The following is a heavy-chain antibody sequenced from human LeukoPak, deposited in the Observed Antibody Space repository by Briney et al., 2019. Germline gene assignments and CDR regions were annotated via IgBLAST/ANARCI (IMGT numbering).Heavy chain of an antibody. Sequence: GESLKISCKGSGYSFTSYWIGWVRQMPGKGLEWMWIIYPGDSDTRYSPSFQGQVTISADKSISTAYLQWSSLKASDTAMYYCARHALPYYYDSSGYYPPHFDYWGQGTLVTVSS. CDR1: GYSFTSYW. V-gene: IGHV5-51*01. CDR3: ARHALPYYYDSSGYYPPHFDY. D-gene: IGHD3-22*01. CDR2: IYPGDSDT. J-gene: IGHJ4*02.